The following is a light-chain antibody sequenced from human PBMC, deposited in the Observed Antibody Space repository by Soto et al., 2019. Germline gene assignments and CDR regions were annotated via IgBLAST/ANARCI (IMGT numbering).Light chain of an antibody. Sequence: DIQMTQSPSSLSASVGDRVTLTCQASQDIINYLNWYQQKPGKAPKPLIYDASNLETGVPSRFSGSGSGTDFTLTISSLQPEDIATYYCQQYDSLPLTLGGGTKVDIK. CDR3: QQYDSLPLT. V-gene: IGKV1-33*01. CDR1: QDIINY. J-gene: IGKJ4*01. CDR2: DAS.